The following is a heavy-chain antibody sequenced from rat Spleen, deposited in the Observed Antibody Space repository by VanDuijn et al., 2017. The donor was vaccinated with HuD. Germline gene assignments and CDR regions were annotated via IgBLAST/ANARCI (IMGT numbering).Heavy chain of an antibody. CDR1: GFTFNNYW. J-gene: IGHJ2*01. Sequence: EVQLVESGGGQVQPGRALKLSCVASGFTFNNYWMTWIRQAPGKGLEWVASITNAAGKVYYPDSVKGRFTISRETAQNILYLQFNSPRSEDTATYYCARMGILRIIRRPHYFDYWGQGVMVTVSS. CDR3: ARMGILRIIRRPHYFDY. V-gene: IGHV5-31*01. CDR2: ITNAAGKV. D-gene: IGHD1-6*01.